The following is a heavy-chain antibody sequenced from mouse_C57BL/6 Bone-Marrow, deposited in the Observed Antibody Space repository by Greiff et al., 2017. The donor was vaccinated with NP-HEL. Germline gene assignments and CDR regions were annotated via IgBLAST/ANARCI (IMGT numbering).Heavy chain of an antibody. Sequence: QVQLKQSGAELVRPGTSVKVSCKASGYAFTNYLIEWVKQRPGQGLEWIGVINPGSGGTNYNEKFKGKATLTADKSSSTAYMQLSSLTSEDSAVYFCALITKELAYWGQGTLVTVSA. V-gene: IGHV1-54*01. D-gene: IGHD1-1*01. CDR3: ALITKELAY. CDR2: INPGSGGT. J-gene: IGHJ3*01. CDR1: GYAFTNYL.